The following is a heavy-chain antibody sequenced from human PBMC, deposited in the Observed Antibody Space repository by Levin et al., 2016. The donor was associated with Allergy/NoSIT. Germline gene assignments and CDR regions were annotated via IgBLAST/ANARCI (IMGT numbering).Heavy chain of an antibody. V-gene: IGHV3-30*04. Sequence: WIRQPPGKGLEWVAVISYDGSNKYYADSVKGRFTISRDNSKNTLYLQMNSLRAEDTAVYYCARADDQPRFDWLLYGPTVDAFDIWGQGTMVTVSS. CDR3: ARADDQPRFDWLLYGPTVDAFDI. D-gene: IGHD3-9*01. J-gene: IGHJ3*02. CDR2: ISYDGSNK.